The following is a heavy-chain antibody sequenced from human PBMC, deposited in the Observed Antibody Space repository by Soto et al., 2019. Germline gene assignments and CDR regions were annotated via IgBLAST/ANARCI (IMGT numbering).Heavy chain of an antibody. CDR1: GFTFSSSA. Sequence: PXGSLSLSCSAAGFTFSSSAMSWVRKAPGKGLEWVSAISGSGGSTYYADSVKGRFTISRDNSKNTLYLQMNSLRAEDTAVYYCANSGSVAAAGIFDYWGQGTLVTVSS. J-gene: IGHJ4*02. D-gene: IGHD6-13*01. V-gene: IGHV3-23*01. CDR2: ISGSGGST. CDR3: ANSGSVAAAGIFDY.